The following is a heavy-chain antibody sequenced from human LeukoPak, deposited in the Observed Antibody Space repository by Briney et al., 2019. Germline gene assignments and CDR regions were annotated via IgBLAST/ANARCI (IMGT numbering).Heavy chain of an antibody. J-gene: IGHJ4*02. D-gene: IGHD6-13*01. V-gene: IGHV4-34*01. CDR3: ARDSSSWYFDY. CDR1: GESFSGYY. CDR2: IYHSGST. Sequence: SETLSLTCAVYGESFSGYYWSWIRQPPGKGLEWIGEIYHSGSTNYNPSLKSRVTISVDKSKNQFSLKLSSVTAADTAVYYCARDSSSWYFDYWGQGTLVTVSS.